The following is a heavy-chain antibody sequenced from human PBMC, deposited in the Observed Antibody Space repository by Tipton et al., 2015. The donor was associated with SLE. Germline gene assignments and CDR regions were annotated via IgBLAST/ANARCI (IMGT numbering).Heavy chain of an antibody. CDR1: GGSIRSSF. CDR2: IYYTGTTT. D-gene: IGHD5-18*01. J-gene: IGHJ5*02. V-gene: IGHV4-59*04. Sequence: TLSLTCTVSGGSIRSSFWSWIRQSPGKGLEWIGSIYYTGTTTYYNSFLKSRVTMSVDTSKNQFSLRLTSVIAADTAVYYCARLHGYSYGLNWFDPWGQGTLISVSS. CDR3: ARLHGYSYGLNWFDP.